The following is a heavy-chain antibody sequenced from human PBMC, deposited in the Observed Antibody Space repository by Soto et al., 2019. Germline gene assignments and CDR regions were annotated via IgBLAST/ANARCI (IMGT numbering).Heavy chain of an antibody. CDR3: AMSYSSSGLFDY. V-gene: IGHV4-31*03. J-gene: IGHJ4*02. D-gene: IGHD6-6*01. CDR1: GGSFSSGGYY. Sequence: TLSLTCTVSGGSFSSGGYYWSWIRQHPGKGLEWIGYIYYSGSTYYNPSLKSRVTISVDTSETQFSLKLSSVTAADTAVYYCAMSYSSSGLFDYWGQGTLVIVSS. CDR2: IYYSGST.